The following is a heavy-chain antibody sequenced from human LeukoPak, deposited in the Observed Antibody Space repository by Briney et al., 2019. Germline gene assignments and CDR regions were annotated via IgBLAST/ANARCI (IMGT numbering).Heavy chain of an antibody. D-gene: IGHD3-10*01. Sequence: GGSLRLSCAASGFTFSGSAMHWVRQASGKGLEWVGRIRSKANSYATAYAASVKGRFTISRDDSKNTAYLQMNSLKTEDTAVYYCTSDSWDGSGTGGDYWGQGTLVTVS. CDR3: TSDSWDGSGTGGDY. CDR2: IRSKANSYAT. CDR1: GFTFSGSA. J-gene: IGHJ4*02. V-gene: IGHV3-73*01.